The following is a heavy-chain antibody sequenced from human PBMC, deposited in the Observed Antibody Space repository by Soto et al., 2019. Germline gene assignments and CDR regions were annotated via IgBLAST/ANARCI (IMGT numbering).Heavy chain of an antibody. J-gene: IGHJ4*02. Sequence: QVQLQESGPGLVKPSETLSLTFTVSGGSISSGDYYWSWIRQPPGKGLEWIGYIYHSGSTYYNPSLKSRVAISIDTSKNQFSLKLSSVTAADTAVFYCARGLKISGYYSFDYWGQGTLVTVSS. CDR1: GGSISSGDYY. D-gene: IGHD3-22*01. CDR3: ARGLKISGYYSFDY. V-gene: IGHV4-30-4*01. CDR2: IYHSGST.